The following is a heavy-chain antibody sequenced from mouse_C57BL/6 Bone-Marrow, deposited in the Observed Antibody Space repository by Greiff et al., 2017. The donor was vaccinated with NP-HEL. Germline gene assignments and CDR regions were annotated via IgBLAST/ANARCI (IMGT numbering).Heavy chain of an antibody. D-gene: IGHD1-1*01. V-gene: IGHV5-16*01. CDR2: INYDGSST. CDR3: ARETTVVEDYAMDY. CDR1: GFTFSDYY. J-gene: IGHJ4*01. Sequence: EVKLVESEGGLVQPGSSMKLSCTASGFTFSDYYMAWVRQVPEKGLEWVANINYDGSSTYYLDSLKSRFIISRDNAKNILYLQMSSLKSEDTATYYCARETTVVEDYAMDYWGQGTSVTVSS.